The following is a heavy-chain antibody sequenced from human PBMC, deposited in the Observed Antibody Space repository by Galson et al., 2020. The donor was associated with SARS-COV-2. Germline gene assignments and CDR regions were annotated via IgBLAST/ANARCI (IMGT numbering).Heavy chain of an antibody. CDR2: INPRFRTA. D-gene: IGHD3-22*01. Sequence: SVTASCKASGDTFSSYAISWVRQAPGQGLEWMGGINPRFRTANYAQNFQARVTITADKSTNTAYMELSSLRPEDTAVYFCARGYYDVEDCYYYYDAWDVWGQGTTVIVSS. CDR3: ARGYYDVEDCYYYYDAWDV. J-gene: IGHJ6*02. V-gene: IGHV1-69*06. CDR1: GDTFSSYA.